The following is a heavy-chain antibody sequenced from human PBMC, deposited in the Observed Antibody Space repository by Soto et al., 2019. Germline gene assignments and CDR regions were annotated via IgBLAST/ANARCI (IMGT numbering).Heavy chain of an antibody. V-gene: IGHV3-23*01. CDR2: ISSGGGSA. CDR1: GFTFSSYP. CDR3: AKPPNSWSYSFYYMDV. J-gene: IGHJ6*03. Sequence: GGSLRLSCVASGFTFSSYPMSWVRQAPEKGLEWVSDISSGGGSAYYADSVKGRFTISRDNSKNTLYLQMNSLRVEDTAIYYCAKPPNSWSYSFYYMDVWGKGTTVTVSS. D-gene: IGHD6-13*01.